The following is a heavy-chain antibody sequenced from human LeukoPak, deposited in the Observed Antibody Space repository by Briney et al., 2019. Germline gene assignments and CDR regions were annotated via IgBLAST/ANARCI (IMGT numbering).Heavy chain of an antibody. J-gene: IGHJ3*01. CDR2: INADGSTT. CDR3: AVVAEPPDSDGFDV. V-gene: IGHV3-74*01. D-gene: IGHD1-14*01. CDR1: GFTFGNSW. Sequence: SGGSLRLSCAASGFTFGNSWVHWVRQAPGKGLVWVSLINADGSTTTYADSVKGRFTISRDNARNTLSLQMNSLTIEDTAVYYCAVVAEPPDSDGFDVWGQGTMITVSS.